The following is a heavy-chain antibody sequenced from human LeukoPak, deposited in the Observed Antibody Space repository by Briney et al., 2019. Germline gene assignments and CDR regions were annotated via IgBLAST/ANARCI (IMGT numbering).Heavy chain of an antibody. CDR1: GFTFDDYA. Sequence: SGRSLRLSCAASGFTFDDYAMHWVRQAPGKGLEWVSGISWNSGSIGYADSVKGRFTISRDNAKNTLYLQMNSLRAEDTAVYYCARGVDYWGQGTLVAVSS. CDR2: ISWNSGSI. J-gene: IGHJ4*02. V-gene: IGHV3-9*01. CDR3: ARGVDY.